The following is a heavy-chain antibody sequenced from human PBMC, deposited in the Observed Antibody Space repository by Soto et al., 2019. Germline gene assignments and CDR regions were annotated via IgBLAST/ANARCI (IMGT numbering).Heavy chain of an antibody. CDR3: ARQGLFTESSYYFDY. CDR2: ISSSGSTI. J-gene: IGHJ4*02. D-gene: IGHD3-10*02. V-gene: IGHV3-11*01. Sequence: PGGSLRLSCAASGFTFSDYYMSWIRQAPGKGLEWVSYISSSGSTIYYADSVKGRFTISRDNAKNSLYLQMNSLRAEDTAVYYCARQGLFTESSYYFDYWGQGTLVTVSS. CDR1: GFTFSDYY.